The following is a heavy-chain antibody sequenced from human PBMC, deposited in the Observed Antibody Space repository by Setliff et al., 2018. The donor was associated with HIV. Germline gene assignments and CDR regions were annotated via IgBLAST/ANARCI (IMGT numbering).Heavy chain of an antibody. D-gene: IGHD5-18*01. CDR2: IYHGVST. V-gene: IGHV4-4*02. J-gene: IGHJ5*02. Sequence: KPSETLSLTCAVSGGSISSSNWWSWVRQPPGKGLEWIGEIYHGVSTNYNPSLKSRVTISVDKSKNQFSLKLSSVTAADTAVYFCARRGRTGNSYVLHWFDPWGQGTLVTVSS. CDR1: GGSISSSNW. CDR3: ARRGRTGNSYVLHWFDP.